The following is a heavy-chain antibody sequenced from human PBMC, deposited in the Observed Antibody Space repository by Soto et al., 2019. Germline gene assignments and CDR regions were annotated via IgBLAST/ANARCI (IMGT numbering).Heavy chain of an antibody. Sequence: GGSLRLSCAASGFTFDDYAMHWVRQAPGKGLEWVSGISWNSGSIGYADSVKGRFTISRDNAKNSLYLQMNSLRAEDTALYYCAKDIILRFLEWSIPYYYYMDVWGKGTTVTVSS. CDR1: GFTFDDYA. CDR2: ISWNSGSI. CDR3: AKDIILRFLEWSIPYYYYMDV. V-gene: IGHV3-9*01. J-gene: IGHJ6*03. D-gene: IGHD3-3*01.